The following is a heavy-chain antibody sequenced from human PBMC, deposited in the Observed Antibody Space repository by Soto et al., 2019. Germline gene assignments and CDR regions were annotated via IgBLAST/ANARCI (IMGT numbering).Heavy chain of an antibody. D-gene: IGHD6-19*01. CDR2: ISYDGRNK. J-gene: IGHJ6*02. Sequence: SCKVSGYTFSSYGMHWVRQAPGKGLEWVAVISYDGRNKYYADAVKGRFTISRDNSKNTLYLQTSSLRAEDTAVYYCVKDGSSGWPYFYDMDVWGQGTTVTVSS. V-gene: IGHV3-30*18. CDR3: VKDGSSGWPYFYDMDV. CDR1: GYTFSSYG.